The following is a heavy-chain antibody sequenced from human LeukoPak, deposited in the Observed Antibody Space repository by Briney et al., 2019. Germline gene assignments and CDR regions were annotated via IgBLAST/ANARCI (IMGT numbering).Heavy chain of an antibody. V-gene: IGHV3-33*01. CDR2: IWYDGSNK. Sequence: GGSLRLSCTASGFTFSNYGMHWVRQAPGKGLEWVAVIWYDGSNKYYADSVKGRFTISRDNSKNTLHLKMNSLRAKDTAVYYCAREPYDSSGLNYFDYWGQGTLVTVSS. J-gene: IGHJ4*02. D-gene: IGHD3-22*01. CDR1: GFTFSNYG. CDR3: AREPYDSSGLNYFDY.